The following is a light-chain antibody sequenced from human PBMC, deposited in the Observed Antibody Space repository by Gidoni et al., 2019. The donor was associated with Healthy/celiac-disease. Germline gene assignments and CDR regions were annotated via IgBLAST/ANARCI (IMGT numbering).Light chain of an antibody. CDR1: QSISSY. J-gene: IGKJ1*01. CDR3: QQSYSTPWT. Sequence: DIQMTQSPSSLSASVGDRVTITCRASQSISSYLNWYQQKPGKAPELLIYAASSLQGGVPSRLGCSGSGTDCPLTISNLQPEDFATYYCQQSYSTPWTFGQGPKVEIK. V-gene: IGKV1-39*01. CDR2: AAS.